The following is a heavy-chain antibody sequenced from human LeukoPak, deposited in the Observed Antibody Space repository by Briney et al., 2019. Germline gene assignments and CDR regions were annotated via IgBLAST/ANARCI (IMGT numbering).Heavy chain of an antibody. CDR2: IIPIFGTA. J-gene: IGHJ6*03. V-gene: IGHV1-69*13. Sequence: SVKLSCKASGGTFSSYAISWVRQAPGQGLEWMGGIIPIFGTANYAQKFQGRVTITADESTSTAYMELSSLRSEDTAVYYCATTTLLSDYYYYMDVWGKGTTVTVSS. D-gene: IGHD3-16*02. CDR1: GGTFSSYA. CDR3: ATTTLLSDYYYYMDV.